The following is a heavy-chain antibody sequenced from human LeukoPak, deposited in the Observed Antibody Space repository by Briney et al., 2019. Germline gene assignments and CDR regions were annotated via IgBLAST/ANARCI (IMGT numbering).Heavy chain of an antibody. D-gene: IGHD5-12*01. Sequence: GGSLRLSCVASGFNFSDYYMNWIRQSPGKGLEWISYMSSRSGIIYYADSVKGRFTISRDNAKNTLYLQMNSLRAEDTAVYYCTTEGIVATIVPDYWGQGTLVTVSS. CDR2: MSSRSGII. J-gene: IGHJ4*02. CDR1: GFNFSDYY. CDR3: TTEGIVATIVPDY. V-gene: IGHV3-11*04.